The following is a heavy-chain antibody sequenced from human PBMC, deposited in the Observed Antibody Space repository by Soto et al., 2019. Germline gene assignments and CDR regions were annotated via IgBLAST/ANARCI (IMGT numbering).Heavy chain of an antibody. CDR2: IVPMFGTS. CDR1: GGTSTRYA. Sequence: QERLVQSGAEVRKPGSSVKVSCKVTGGTSTRYAINWVRQAPGQGLEWMGGIVPMFGTSKYAQKFQGRVTITADTSTNIAYMELRSLRSEDTYVYYCNRGSEYYFRGGYLWGQGTLVSVSS. V-gene: IGHV1-69*06. J-gene: IGHJ4*02. D-gene: IGHD3-3*01. CDR3: NRGSEYYFRGGYL.